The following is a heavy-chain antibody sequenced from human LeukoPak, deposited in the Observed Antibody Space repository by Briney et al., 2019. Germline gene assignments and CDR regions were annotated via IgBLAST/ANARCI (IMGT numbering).Heavy chain of an antibody. CDR2: ISGSGGST. CDR1: GFTFSSYA. J-gene: IGHJ4*02. Sequence: GGSLRLSCAASGFTFSSYAMSWVRQAPGKGPEWVSSISGSGGSTYYADSVKGRFTISRDNSKNTLYLQMNSLRAEDTAVYYCAIMHGYYDGSGYWVQWGQGTLVTVSS. CDR3: AIMHGYYDGSGYWVQ. V-gene: IGHV3-23*01. D-gene: IGHD3-22*01.